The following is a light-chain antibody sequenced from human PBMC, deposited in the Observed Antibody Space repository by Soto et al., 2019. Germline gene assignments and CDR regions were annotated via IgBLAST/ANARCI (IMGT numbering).Light chain of an antibody. Sequence: DIQMTQSPSTLSGSVGERVTITCRASQTISSWLAWYQQKPGKAPKLLIYKASTLKSGVPSRFSGSGSGTEFTLTISSLQPDDFATYYCQHYSSYSEAFGQGTKVELK. V-gene: IGKV1-5*03. CDR2: KAS. J-gene: IGKJ1*01. CDR3: QHYSSYSEA. CDR1: QTISSW.